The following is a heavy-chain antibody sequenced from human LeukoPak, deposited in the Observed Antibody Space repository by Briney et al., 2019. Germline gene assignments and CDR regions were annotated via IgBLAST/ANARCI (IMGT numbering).Heavy chain of an antibody. J-gene: IGHJ4*02. V-gene: IGHV3-21*01. CDR1: GFTFRNYQ. Sequence: PGGSLRLSCAASGFTFRNYQMNWVRQAPGKGLEWVSSISSSSSYIYYADSVKGRFTISRDNAKNSLYLQMNSLRAEDTAVYYCARDRGRYCGGDCYSFDFDYWGQGTLVTVSS. CDR3: ARDRGRYCGGDCYSFDFDY. D-gene: IGHD2-21*02. CDR2: ISSSSSYI.